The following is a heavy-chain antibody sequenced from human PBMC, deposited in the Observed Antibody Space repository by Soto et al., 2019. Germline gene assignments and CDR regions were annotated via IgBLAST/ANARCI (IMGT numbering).Heavy chain of an antibody. CDR2: IGTAGDT. CDR1: GFTFSSYD. D-gene: IGHD6-19*01. V-gene: IGHV3-13*01. Sequence: GESLKISCAASGFTFSSYDMHWVRQATGKGLEWVSAIGTAGDTYYPGSVKGRFTISRENAENSLYLQMNSLRAGDTAVYYCARASVAGIVDYWGQGTLVTVSS. CDR3: ARASVAGIVDY. J-gene: IGHJ4*02.